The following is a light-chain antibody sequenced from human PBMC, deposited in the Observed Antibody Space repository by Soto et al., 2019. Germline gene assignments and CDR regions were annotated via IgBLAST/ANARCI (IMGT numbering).Light chain of an antibody. V-gene: IGLV3-25*02. CDR1: ALPKQY. J-gene: IGLJ1*01. Sequence: SYELPQPPSVSVSPGQTARITCYGDALPKQYAYWYQQKPGQAPVLVIYKDSERPSGIPERFSGSSSGTTVTLTISGVQAEDEDDYYCQSADSSGTYVFGTGTKLTVL. CDR2: KDS. CDR3: QSADSSGTYV.